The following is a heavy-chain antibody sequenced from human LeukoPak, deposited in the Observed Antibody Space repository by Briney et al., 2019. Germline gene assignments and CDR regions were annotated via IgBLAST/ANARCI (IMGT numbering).Heavy chain of an antibody. Sequence: SETLSLTCAVSGGSISSSNWWSWVRQPPGKGLEWIGEINHSGSTNYNPSLRSRVTISVDTSKNQFSLKLSSVTAADTAVYYCASSRRYDFWSGSRGDYWGQGTLVTVSS. J-gene: IGHJ4*02. CDR1: GGSISSSNW. CDR3: ASSRRYDFWSGSRGDY. CDR2: INHSGST. V-gene: IGHV4-4*02. D-gene: IGHD3-3*01.